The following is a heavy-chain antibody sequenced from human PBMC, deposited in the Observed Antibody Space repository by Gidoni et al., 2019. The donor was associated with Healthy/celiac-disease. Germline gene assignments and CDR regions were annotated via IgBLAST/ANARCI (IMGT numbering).Heavy chain of an antibody. CDR1: GFTFSNAW. CDR3: TTDTYYYDSSGSPFDY. V-gene: IGHV3-15*01. J-gene: IGHJ4*02. D-gene: IGHD3-22*01. CDR2: IKSKTDGGTT. Sequence: EVQLVESGGGLVKPGGSLRLSCAASGFTFSNAWMSWVRQAPGKGLEWVGRIKSKTDGGTTDYAAPVKGRFTISRDDSKNTLYLQMNILKTQDTAVYYCTTDTYYYDSSGSPFDYWGQGTLVTVSS.